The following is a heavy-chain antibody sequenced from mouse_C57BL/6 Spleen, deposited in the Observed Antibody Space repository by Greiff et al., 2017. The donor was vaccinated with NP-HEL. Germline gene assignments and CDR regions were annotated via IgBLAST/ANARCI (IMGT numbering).Heavy chain of an antibody. CDR2: ISSGSSTI. V-gene: IGHV5-17*01. CDR3: ARQGIYYGNPAWFAY. D-gene: IGHD2-1*01. J-gene: IGHJ3*01. CDR1: GFTFSDYG. Sequence: EVQLQESGGGLVKPGGSLKLSCAASGFTFSDYGMHWVRQAPEKGLEWVAYISSGSSTIYYADTVKGRFTISRDNAKNTLFLQMTSLRSEDTAMYYCARQGIYYGNPAWFAYWGQGTLVTVSA.